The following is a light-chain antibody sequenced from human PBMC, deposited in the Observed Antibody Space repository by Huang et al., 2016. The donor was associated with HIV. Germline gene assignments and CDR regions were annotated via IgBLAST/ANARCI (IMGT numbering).Light chain of an antibody. J-gene: IGKJ4*01. Sequence: EIVLTQSPGTLSLSPGERATLSCRASQSVSSNYLAWYQQKPGQAPRLLIYGASSRATSIPDRCSGSGSGTDFTLTISRLEPEDFAVYYCQQYGSSPLTFGGGTKVEIK. CDR3: QQYGSSPLT. CDR1: QSVSSNY. CDR2: GAS. V-gene: IGKV3-20*01.